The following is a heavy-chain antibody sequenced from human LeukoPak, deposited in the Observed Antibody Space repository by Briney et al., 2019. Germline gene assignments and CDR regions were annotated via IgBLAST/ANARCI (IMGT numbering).Heavy chain of an antibody. CDR2: INHSGST. D-gene: IGHD3-16*02. J-gene: IGHJ6*03. CDR3: ARGLDYDYVWGSYPYYYYYMDV. CDR1: GYSITSGYY. Sequence: PSETLSLTCTVSGYSITSGYYWSWIRPPPGKGPEWIGEINHSGSTNYNPSLKSRVTISVDTSKNKFSLKLSSVTAADTAVYYCARGLDYDYVWGSYPYYYYYMDVWGKGTTVTVSS. V-gene: IGHV4-34*01.